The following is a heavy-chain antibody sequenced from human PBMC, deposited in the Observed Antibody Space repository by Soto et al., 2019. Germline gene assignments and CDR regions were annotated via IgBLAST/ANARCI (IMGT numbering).Heavy chain of an antibody. V-gene: IGHV4-30-4*01. CDR3: ARVSAGXXXXXXX. Sequence: QVQLQESGPGLVKPSQTLSLTCSVSGGSISTGVWYWSWVREHPGKGLEWIGDIYYRGTTSYNPXXXXXXTISXXXXXXXXXXXVNSXXXXXXXXXXCARVSAGXXXXXXXWG. CDR2: IYYRGTT. CDR1: GGSISTGVWY. J-gene: IGHJ1*01. D-gene: IGHD3-3*02.